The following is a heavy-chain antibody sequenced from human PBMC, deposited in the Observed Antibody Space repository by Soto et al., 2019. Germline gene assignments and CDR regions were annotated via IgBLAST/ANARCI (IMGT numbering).Heavy chain of an antibody. Sequence: PGGSLRLSCAASGFTFSSYSMNWVRQAPGKGLEWVSSISSSSSYIYYADSVKGRFTISRDNAKNSLYLQMNSLRPEDTAVYYCARDFPDYYYGMDVWGQGTTVTVSS. CDR1: GFTFSSYS. CDR2: ISSSSSYI. V-gene: IGHV3-21*01. CDR3: ARDFPDYYYGMDV. J-gene: IGHJ6*02.